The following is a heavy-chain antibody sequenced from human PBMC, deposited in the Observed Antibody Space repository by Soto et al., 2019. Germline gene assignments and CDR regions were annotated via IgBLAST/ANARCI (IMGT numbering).Heavy chain of an antibody. Sequence: PSETLSLTCTVSGGSISSSSYYWGWIRQSPGKGLEWIGYIYYTGTTKYNPSLKSRVTISVDSSKNQFSLKLGSVTAADTAVYCCARLGGYYQAFDSWGQGTLVTVSS. D-gene: IGHD3-22*01. CDR1: GGSISSSSYY. CDR2: IYYTGTT. J-gene: IGHJ4*02. CDR3: ARLGGYYQAFDS. V-gene: IGHV4-61*05.